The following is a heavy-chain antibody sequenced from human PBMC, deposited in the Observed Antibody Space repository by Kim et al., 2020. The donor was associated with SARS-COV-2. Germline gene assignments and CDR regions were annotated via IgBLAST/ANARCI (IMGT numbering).Heavy chain of an antibody. CDR2: ISYDGSNK. CDR3: AKEPHIAAAGTNYYYGM. V-gene: IGHV3-30*18. J-gene: IGHJ6*01. CDR1: GFTFSSYG. Sequence: GGSLRLSCAASGFTFSSYGMHWVRQAPGKGLEWVAVISYDGSNKYYADSVKGRFTISRDNSKNTLYLQMNSLRAEDTAVYYCAKEPHIAAAGTNYYYGM. D-gene: IGHD6-13*01.